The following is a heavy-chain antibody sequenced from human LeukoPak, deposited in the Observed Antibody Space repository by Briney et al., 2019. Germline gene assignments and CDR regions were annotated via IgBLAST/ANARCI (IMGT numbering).Heavy chain of an antibody. J-gene: IGHJ3*02. CDR2: IYYSGNT. CDR3: ARHGGVVRGEGSDAFDI. V-gene: IGHV4-59*08. Sequence: SETLSLTCTVSGGSISNYFWSWIRQPPGKGLEWIGFIYYSGNTNYNPSLKSRVTISVDTSKNQFSLKLSSVTAADTAVYYCARHGGVVRGEGSDAFDIWGQGTMVTVSS. D-gene: IGHD3-10*01. CDR1: GGSISNYF.